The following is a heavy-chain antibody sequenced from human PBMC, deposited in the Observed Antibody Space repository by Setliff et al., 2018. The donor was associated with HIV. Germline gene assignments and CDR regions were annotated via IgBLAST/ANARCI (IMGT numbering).Heavy chain of an antibody. V-gene: IGHV5-51*01. J-gene: IGHJ6*03. Sequence: GESLKISCQGSASSFTNYWVGWVRQMPDEGLEWLGLIWPVDSDTIYNPSFQGQVTLSADKSISTVYLQWSSLRAPDTAVYYCARDRVVRGVITTYYYMDVWGKGTTVTVSS. D-gene: IGHD3-10*01. CDR1: ASSFTNYW. CDR3: ARDRVVRGVITTYYYMDV. CDR2: IWPVDSDT.